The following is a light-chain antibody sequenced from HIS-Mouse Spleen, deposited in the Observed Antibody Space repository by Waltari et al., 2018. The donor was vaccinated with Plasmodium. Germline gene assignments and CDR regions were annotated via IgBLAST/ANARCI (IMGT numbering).Light chain of an antibody. CDR3: YSTDSSGNHRV. Sequence: SYELTQPPSVSVSPGQTARITCSGDALPKKYAYWYQQKSGQAPVLVIYEASKRPSGSPGRCSGSSSGTMATLTISGAQVEDEADYYCYSTDSSGNHRVFGGGTKLTVL. J-gene: IGLJ3*02. CDR2: EAS. CDR1: ALPKKY. V-gene: IGLV3-10*01.